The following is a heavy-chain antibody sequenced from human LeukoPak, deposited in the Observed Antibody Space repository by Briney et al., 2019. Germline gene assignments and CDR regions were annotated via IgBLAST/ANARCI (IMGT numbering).Heavy chain of an antibody. V-gene: IGHV3-11*01. J-gene: IGHJ4*02. D-gene: IGHD3-9*01. CDR1: GFTFRDYY. CDR3: ASVARLLAD. Sequence: GGSLRLSCAASGFTFRDYYTIWIRQAPGKGVEYIAYICQSGADVSYADSVKGRFTVSRDNAKNSVFLQMNSLTAEDTAVYYCASVARLLADWGQGTLVTVSS. CDR2: ICQSGADV.